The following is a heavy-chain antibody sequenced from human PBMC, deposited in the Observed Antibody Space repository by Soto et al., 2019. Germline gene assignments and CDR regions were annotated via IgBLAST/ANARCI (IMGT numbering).Heavy chain of an antibody. CDR1: GYTFTGYY. Sequence: ASVKVSCKASGYTFTGYYMHWVRQAPGQGLEWMGWINPNSGGTNYAQKFQGRVTMTRDTSISTAYMELSRLRSDDTAVYYCARDRPTMDDFWSGYSVYFDYWGQGTLVTVSS. CDR2: INPNSGGT. D-gene: IGHD3-3*01. V-gene: IGHV1-2*02. CDR3: ARDRPTMDDFWSGYSVYFDY. J-gene: IGHJ4*02.